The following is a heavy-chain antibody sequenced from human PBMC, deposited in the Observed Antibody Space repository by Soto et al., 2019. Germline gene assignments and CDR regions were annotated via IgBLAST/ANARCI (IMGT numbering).Heavy chain of an antibody. CDR1: GGSISGSSYY. CDR2: VHYSGST. D-gene: IGHD4-17*01. CDR3: ASLSGATYGHYGGGINY. Sequence: SETLSLTCTVSGGSISGSSYYWGWIRQPPGKGLECIGSVHYSGSTDYNPSLKSRVTISVDTSKNQFSLKLTSVTAADTAVYFCASLSGATYGHYGGGINYWGQGTLVTVYS. J-gene: IGHJ4*01. V-gene: IGHV4-39*01.